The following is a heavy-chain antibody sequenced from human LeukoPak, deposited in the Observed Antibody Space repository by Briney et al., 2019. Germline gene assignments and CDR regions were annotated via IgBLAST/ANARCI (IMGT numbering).Heavy chain of an antibody. J-gene: IGHJ4*02. Sequence: GGSQRLSCAASGFTFDDYAMHWVRQAPGKGLEWVSGISWNGGSIGYADSVKGRFTISRDNAKNSLYLQMNSLRAEDTAVYYCAKDQRWFGESPIDYWGQGTLVTVSS. CDR3: AKDQRWFGESPIDY. CDR2: ISWNGGSI. D-gene: IGHD3-10*01. CDR1: GFTFDDYA. V-gene: IGHV3-9*01.